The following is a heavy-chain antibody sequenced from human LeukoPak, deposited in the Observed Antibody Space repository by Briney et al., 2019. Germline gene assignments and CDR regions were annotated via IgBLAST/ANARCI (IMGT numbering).Heavy chain of an antibody. V-gene: IGHV4-34*01. CDR1: GWSFSGYY. CDR3: ARGRLGYYGSGSYHKGFDP. D-gene: IGHD3-10*01. Sequence: SETLSLTCAVYGWSFSGYYWSWIRQPPGKGLEWIGEINHSGSTNYNPSLKSRVTISVDTSKNQFSLKLSSVTAADTAVYYCARGRLGYYGSGSYHKGFDPWGQGTLVTVSS. CDR2: INHSGST. J-gene: IGHJ5*02.